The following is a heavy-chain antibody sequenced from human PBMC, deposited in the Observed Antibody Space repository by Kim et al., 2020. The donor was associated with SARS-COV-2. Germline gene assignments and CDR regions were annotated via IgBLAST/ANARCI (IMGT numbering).Heavy chain of an antibody. J-gene: IGHJ6*02. Sequence: SVKVSCKASGGTFSSYAISWVRQAPGQGLEWMGRIIPILGIANYAQKFQGRVTITADKSTSTAYMELSSLRSEDTAVYYCASIAVAGTYYYYYGMDVWGQGTTVTVSS. CDR3: ASIAVAGTYYYYYGMDV. D-gene: IGHD6-19*01. V-gene: IGHV1-69*04. CDR1: GGTFSSYA. CDR2: IIPILGIA.